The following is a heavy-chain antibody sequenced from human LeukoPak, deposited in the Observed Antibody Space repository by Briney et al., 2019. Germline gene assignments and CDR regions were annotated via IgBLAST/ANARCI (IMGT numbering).Heavy chain of an antibody. J-gene: IGHJ5*01. Sequence: SETLSLTCTVSRGSISNYYWSWIRQPPGKELEWIGYIYYSGSTDYNPSLKGRVTISVDRSKNQFSLKLSSVTAADTAIYYCARVTGSSWSGTHDSWGQGTLVTVSS. CDR2: IYYSGST. D-gene: IGHD6-13*01. CDR1: RGSISNYY. V-gene: IGHV4-59*01. CDR3: ARVTGSSWSGTHDS.